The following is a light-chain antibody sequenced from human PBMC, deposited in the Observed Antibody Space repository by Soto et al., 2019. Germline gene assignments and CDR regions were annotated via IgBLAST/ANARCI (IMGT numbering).Light chain of an antibody. J-gene: IGLJ1*01. CDR1: DVGSFLL. V-gene: IGLV2-23*01. Sequence: LTQPASVSGSPGQSITISCSDVGSFLLVSWYQQRPGKAPQLIIYEGNKRPSGISNRFSGFKSGNTASLTVSGLQAEDEADYYCCSYAGSGTFYVFGSGTKVTVL. CDR2: EGN. CDR3: CSYAGSGTFYV.